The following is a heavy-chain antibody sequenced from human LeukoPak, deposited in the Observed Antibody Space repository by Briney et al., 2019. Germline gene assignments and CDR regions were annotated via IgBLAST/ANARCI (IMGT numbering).Heavy chain of an antibody. CDR3: ARGLVGAVAGSDHDY. CDR2: MNPNSGNT. Sequence: ASVKVSCKASGYTFTSYDINWVRQATGQGLEWMGWMNPNSGNTGYAQKFQGRVTMTRNTSTSTAYMELSSLRSEDTAVYYCARGLVGAVAGSDHDYWGQGTPVTLPS. CDR1: GYTFTSYD. V-gene: IGHV1-8*01. J-gene: IGHJ4*02. D-gene: IGHD6-19*01.